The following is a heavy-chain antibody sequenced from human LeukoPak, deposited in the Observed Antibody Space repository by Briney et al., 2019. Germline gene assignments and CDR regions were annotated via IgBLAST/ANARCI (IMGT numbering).Heavy chain of an antibody. CDR2: ISGSGGST. CDR3: AKSGIAVAGTFFGAYFDY. D-gene: IGHD6-19*01. CDR1: GFTFSSYG. J-gene: IGHJ4*02. Sequence: GGSLRLSCAASGFTFSSYGMSWVRQAPGKGLEWVSAISGSGGSTYYADSVKGRFTISRDNSKITLYLQMNSLRAEDTAVYYCAKSGIAVAGTFFGAYFDYWGQGTLVTVSS. V-gene: IGHV3-23*01.